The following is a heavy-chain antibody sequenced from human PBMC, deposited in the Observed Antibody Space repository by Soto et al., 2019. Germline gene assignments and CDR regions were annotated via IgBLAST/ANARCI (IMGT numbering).Heavy chain of an antibody. D-gene: IGHD3-3*01. J-gene: IGHJ4*02. CDR3: AKDLRIFGVVNHFDE. CDR2: ISGSGGST. V-gene: IGHV3-23*01. Sequence: SGGSLRLSCAASGFTFSSYAMSWVRQAPGKGLEWVSAISGSGGSTYYADSVKGRFTISRDNSKNTLYLQMNSLRAEDTAVYYCAKDLRIFGVVNHFDEWGQGSLVTVSS. CDR1: GFTFSSYA.